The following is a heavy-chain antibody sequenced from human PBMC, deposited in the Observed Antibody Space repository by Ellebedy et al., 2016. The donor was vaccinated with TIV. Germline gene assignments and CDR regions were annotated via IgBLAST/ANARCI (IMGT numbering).Heavy chain of an antibody. CDR2: TYYRSEWHN. CDR1: GDSVSRNRDA. V-gene: IGHV6-1*01. CDR3: AKQLSDSTTYSGLDV. Sequence: SQTLSLTCAISGDSVSRNRDAWNWTRQSASRGLEWLGRTYYRSEWHNDYAVSVRGRITVNPDTSKNHVSLQLNSVTPEDTAVYYCAKQLSDSTTYSGLDVWGQGTTVTVSS. J-gene: IGHJ6*02. D-gene: IGHD1-1*01.